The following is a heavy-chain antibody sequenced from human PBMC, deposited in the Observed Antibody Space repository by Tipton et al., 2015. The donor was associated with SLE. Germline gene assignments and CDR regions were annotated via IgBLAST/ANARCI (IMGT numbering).Heavy chain of an antibody. Sequence: LRLSCAVYGGSFSGYYWSWIRQPPGKGLEWVGEINHSGSTNYNPSLKSRVTISVDTSKNQFSLKLSSVTAADTAVYYCARVGVYWGQGTLVTVSS. V-gene: IGHV4-34*01. J-gene: IGHJ4*02. CDR2: INHSGST. CDR3: ARVGVY. D-gene: IGHD3-3*01. CDR1: GGSFSGYY.